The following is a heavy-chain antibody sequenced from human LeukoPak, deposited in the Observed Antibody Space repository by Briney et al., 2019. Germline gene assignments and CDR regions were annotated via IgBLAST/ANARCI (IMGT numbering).Heavy chain of an antibody. D-gene: IGHD5-24*01. CDR1: GGSISSGGCY. CDR2: IYHSGST. J-gene: IGHJ4*02. V-gene: IGHV4-31*03. Sequence: SETLPLTCTVSGGSISSGGCYWSWIRQHPGKGLEWIGYIYHSGSTYYNPSLRSRVIISLDTSQNQFSLKLRSVTAADTAVYYCARDRDGYTSLDYWGQGTLVTVSS. CDR3: ARDRDGYTSLDY.